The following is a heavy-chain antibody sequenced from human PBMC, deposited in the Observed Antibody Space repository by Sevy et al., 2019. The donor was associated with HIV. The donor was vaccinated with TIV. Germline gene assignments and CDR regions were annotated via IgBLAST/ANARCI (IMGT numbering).Heavy chain of an antibody. Sequence: GGSLRLSCAASGFTFSSYAMHWVRQAPGKGLEWVAVISYDGSNKYYADSVKGRFTISRDNSKNTLYLQMNSLRAEDTAVYYCATDRGYCSSTSCSTAYFFDYWGQGTLVTVSS. V-gene: IGHV3-30-3*01. J-gene: IGHJ4*02. CDR2: ISYDGSNK. CDR1: GFTFSSYA. CDR3: ATDRGYCSSTSCSTAYFFDY. D-gene: IGHD2-2*01.